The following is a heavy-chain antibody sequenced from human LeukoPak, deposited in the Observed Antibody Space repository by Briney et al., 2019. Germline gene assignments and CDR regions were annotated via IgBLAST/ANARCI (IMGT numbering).Heavy chain of an antibody. D-gene: IGHD1-1*01. J-gene: IGHJ3*02. CDR2: ISSSGSTI. V-gene: IGHV3-11*01. CDR3: ARRNEVSWFNTDAFDI. CDR1: GFTFSDYY. Sequence: GGSMRLSSAASGFTFSDYYMSWIRQAPGKVLEWVSYISSSGSTIYYADSVKGRFTCSGDSAKNSLYLKMNSLRAEDTAVYYCARRNEVSWFNTDAFDIWGQGTMVTVSS.